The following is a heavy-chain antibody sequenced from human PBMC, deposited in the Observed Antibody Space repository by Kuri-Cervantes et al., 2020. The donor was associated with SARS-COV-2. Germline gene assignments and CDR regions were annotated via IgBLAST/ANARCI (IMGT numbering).Heavy chain of an antibody. CDR1: GYSISRGYF. CDR3: ARTLSYYYETSVSSRLDYFDN. Sequence: SETLSLTCAVSGYSISRGYFWAWIRQPPGKGLEWVGNVYQSGNTYYNPSLKSRVTISVDTSKNQFSLKLSSVTAADTGVYYCARTLSYYYETSVSSRLDYFDNWGQGTLVTVSS. V-gene: IGHV4-38-2*01. D-gene: IGHD3-22*01. J-gene: IGHJ4*02. CDR2: VYQSGNT.